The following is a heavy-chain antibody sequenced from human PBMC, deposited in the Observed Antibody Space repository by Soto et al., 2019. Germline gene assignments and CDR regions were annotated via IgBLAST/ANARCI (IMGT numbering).Heavy chain of an antibody. CDR2: ISGSGFKK. V-gene: IGHV3-23*01. J-gene: IGHJ5*02. CDR1: GFIFENFG. CDR3: AKNQGVELVPLATVDWFDP. Sequence: GGSLRPSCAASGFIFENFGMSWVRQAPGKGLEWISSISGSGFKKYNADSVKGRFTISRDNSKSTVYLELNNLSAEDTAVYHYAKNQGVELVPLATVDWFDPWGQGSVVTVSS. D-gene: IGHD1-26*01.